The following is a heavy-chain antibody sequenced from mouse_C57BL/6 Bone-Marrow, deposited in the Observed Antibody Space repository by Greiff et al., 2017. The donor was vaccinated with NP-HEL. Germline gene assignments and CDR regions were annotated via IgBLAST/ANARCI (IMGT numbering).Heavy chain of an antibody. Sequence: VQLKQSGPELVKPGASVKISCKASGYTFTDYYINWVKQRPGQGLEWIGWIFPGSGSTYYNEKFKGKATLTVDKSSSTAYMLLSSLTSEDSAVYFCARRGSYDYWAYFDYWGQGTTLTVSS. D-gene: IGHD2-4*01. J-gene: IGHJ2*01. CDR1: GYTFTDYY. CDR3: ARRGSYDYWAYFDY. CDR2: IFPGSGST. V-gene: IGHV1-75*01.